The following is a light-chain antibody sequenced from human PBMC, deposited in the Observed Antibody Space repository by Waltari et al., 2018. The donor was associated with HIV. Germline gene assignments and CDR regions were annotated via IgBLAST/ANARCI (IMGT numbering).Light chain of an antibody. CDR1: NADVGAYNY. J-gene: IGLJ3*02. V-gene: IGLV2-11*01. CDR3: CSYAGSPWM. Sequence: QSVLTQPRSLSGSPRQSVTISCTGTNADVGAYNYVSWYQQHPGKAPKLIIYDVTQRPSGVPDRFSGSKSGNTASLTISGLQAEDEADYYCCSYAGSPWMFGGGTRLTVL. CDR2: DVT.